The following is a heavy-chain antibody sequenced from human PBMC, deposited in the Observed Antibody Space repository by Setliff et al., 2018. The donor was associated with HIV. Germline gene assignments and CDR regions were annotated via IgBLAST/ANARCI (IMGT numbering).Heavy chain of an antibody. CDR2: INVGNGNT. CDR3: ARGSKRWLQFDFFDY. CDR1: GYTFTGYF. Sequence: ASVKVSCKASGYTFTGYFLNWVRQAPGQSLEWMGWINVGNGNTRYSREFEGRVTITRDTSASTVHLELTSLRSEDMAVYYCARGSKRWLQFDFFDYWGQGTLVTVSS. J-gene: IGHJ4*02. V-gene: IGHV1-3*03. D-gene: IGHD5-12*01.